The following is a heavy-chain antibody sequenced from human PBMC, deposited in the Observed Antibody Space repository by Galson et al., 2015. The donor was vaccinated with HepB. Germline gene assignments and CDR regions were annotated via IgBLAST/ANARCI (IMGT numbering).Heavy chain of an antibody. Sequence: SLRLSCAASGFTFSNAWMSWVRQAPGKGLEWVGRIKSKTDGGTTDYAAPVKGRFTISRDDSKNTLYLQMNSLKTEDTAVYYCTTFRSGWYYFDYWGQGTLVTVSS. V-gene: IGHV3-15*01. CDR1: GFTFSNAW. CDR2: IKSKTDGGTT. D-gene: IGHD6-19*01. CDR3: TTFRSGWYYFDY. J-gene: IGHJ4*02.